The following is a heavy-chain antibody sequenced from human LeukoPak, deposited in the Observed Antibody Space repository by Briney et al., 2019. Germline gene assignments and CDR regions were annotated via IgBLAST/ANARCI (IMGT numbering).Heavy chain of an antibody. V-gene: IGHV1-8*01. CDR3: ARGQGVINFYYYYYMDV. CDR1: GYTFTSYD. CDR2: MNPNSGNT. J-gene: IGHJ6*03. D-gene: IGHD3-10*01. Sequence: ASVKVSCKASGYTFTSYDINWVRQATGQGLEWMGWMNPNSGNTGYAQKFQGRVTVTRNTSISTAYMELSSLRSEDTAVYYRARGQGVINFYYYYYMDVWGKGTTVTVSS.